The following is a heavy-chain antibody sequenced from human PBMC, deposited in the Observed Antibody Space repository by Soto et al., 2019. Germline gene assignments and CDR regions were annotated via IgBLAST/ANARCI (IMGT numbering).Heavy chain of an antibody. CDR2: IYHTGST. CDR1: GGSISSGCYS. Sequence: KTSETLSLTCAVSGGSISSGCYSWSWIRQPPGKGLEWIGYIYHTGSTNYNPSLKSRVTISVDTSKNQFSLKLTSVTAADTAVYYCASYCSSTSCYANYYYGMDVWGQGTTVTVSS. D-gene: IGHD2-2*01. V-gene: IGHV4-30-2*01. J-gene: IGHJ6*02. CDR3: ASYCSSTSCYANYYYGMDV.